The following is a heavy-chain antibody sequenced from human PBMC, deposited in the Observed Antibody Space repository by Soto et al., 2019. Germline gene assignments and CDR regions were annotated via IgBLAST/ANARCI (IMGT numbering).Heavy chain of an antibody. CDR3: AKLGLEWLTLLPLYFDY. CDR2: ISGSGGST. V-gene: IGHV3-23*01. D-gene: IGHD3-3*01. CDR1: GITFSSYG. J-gene: IGHJ4*02. Sequence: GGSLRLSCAASGITFSSYGMSWVRQAPGKGLEWVSAISGSGGSTYYADSVKGRFTISRDNSKNTLYLQMNSLRAEDTAVYYCAKLGLEWLTLLPLYFDYWGQGTLVTVSS.